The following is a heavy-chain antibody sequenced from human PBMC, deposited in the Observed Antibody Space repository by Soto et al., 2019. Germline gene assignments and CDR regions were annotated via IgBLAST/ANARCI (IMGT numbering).Heavy chain of an antibody. Sequence: QVQLQQWGAGLLKPSETLSLTCAVYGGSFSGYYWSWIRQPPGKGLEWIGEINHSGSTNYNPSLKSRVTISVDTSKNQFSLKRSSVTAADTAVYYCARGRPLGFYDFWSGSGFDYWGQGTLVTVSS. CDR2: INHSGST. CDR3: ARGRPLGFYDFWSGSGFDY. CDR1: GGSFSGYY. J-gene: IGHJ4*02. D-gene: IGHD3-3*01. V-gene: IGHV4-34*01.